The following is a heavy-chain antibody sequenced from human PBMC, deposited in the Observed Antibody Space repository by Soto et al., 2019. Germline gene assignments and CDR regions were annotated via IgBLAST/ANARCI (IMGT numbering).Heavy chain of an antibody. V-gene: IGHV4-61*01. J-gene: IGHJ6*02. D-gene: IGHD3-10*01. Sequence: QVQLQESGPGLVKPSETLSLTCTVSGGSVSSGSYYWSWIRQPPGKGLEWIGYIYNNGNTPYNPSLKSRVIISVDTTENQISLNLSSVTAADTAVYYCARFLVAWFGAMDVWGQGTTVTVSS. CDR2: IYNNGNT. CDR3: ARFLVAWFGAMDV. CDR1: GGSVSSGSYY.